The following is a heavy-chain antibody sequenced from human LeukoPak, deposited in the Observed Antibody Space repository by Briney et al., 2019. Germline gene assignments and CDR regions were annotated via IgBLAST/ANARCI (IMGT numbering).Heavy chain of an antibody. Sequence: PGGSLRLSCAASGFTFSSYAMSWVRQAPGKGLEWVSGISGSGGSTYYADSVKGRFTISRDNSKDTLYLQLNSLRAEDTAVYYCAKPPGIAAAGYDLYYFDYWGQGTLVTVSS. CDR1: GFTFSSYA. J-gene: IGHJ4*02. CDR3: AKPPGIAAAGYDLYYFDY. D-gene: IGHD6-13*01. CDR2: ISGSGGST. V-gene: IGHV3-23*01.